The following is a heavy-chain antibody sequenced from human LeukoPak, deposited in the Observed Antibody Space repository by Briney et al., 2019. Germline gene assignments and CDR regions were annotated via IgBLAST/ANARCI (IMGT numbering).Heavy chain of an antibody. Sequence: ASVKVSCKASGGTFSSYAISWVRQAPGQGLEWMGRIIPILGIANYAQKFQGRVTITADKSTSTAYMELSSLRSEDTAVYYCARDRQIYGGNSGYYGMDVWGQGTTVTVSS. CDR2: IIPILGIA. D-gene: IGHD4-23*01. J-gene: IGHJ6*02. CDR3: ARDRQIYGGNSGYYGMDV. CDR1: GGTFSSYA. V-gene: IGHV1-69*04.